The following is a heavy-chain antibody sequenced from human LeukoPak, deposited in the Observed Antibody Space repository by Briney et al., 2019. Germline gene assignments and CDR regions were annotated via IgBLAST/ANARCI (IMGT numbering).Heavy chain of an antibody. CDR3: ARVGYSGYEALYYFDY. J-gene: IGHJ4*02. V-gene: IGHV4-59*01. CDR2: IFHTGST. D-gene: IGHD5-12*01. CDR1: GDSIGTYY. Sequence: SETLSLTCTVSGDSIGTYYWSWIRQPPGKGLEWIGYIFHTGSTNYNPSLKSRVTISVDTSRNQFSLKLSSVTAADTAVYYCARVGYSGYEALYYFDYWGQGTLVTVSS.